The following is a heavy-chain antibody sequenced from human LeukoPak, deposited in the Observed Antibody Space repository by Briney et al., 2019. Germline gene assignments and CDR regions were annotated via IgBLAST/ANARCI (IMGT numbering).Heavy chain of an antibody. J-gene: IGHJ4*02. CDR3: ARPQGMWYFDY. CDR2: IYHSGST. D-gene: IGHD2-21*01. Sequence: GSLRLSCAASGFTFSSYAMSWVRQAPGKGLEWIGSIYHSGSTYYNPSLKSRVTISVDTSKNQFSLKLSSVTAADTAVYYCARPQGMWYFDYWGQGTLVTVSS. CDR1: GFTFSSYA. V-gene: IGHV4-38-2*01.